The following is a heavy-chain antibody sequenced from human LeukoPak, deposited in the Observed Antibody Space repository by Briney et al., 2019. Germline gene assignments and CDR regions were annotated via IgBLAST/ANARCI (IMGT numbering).Heavy chain of an antibody. Sequence: ASVKVSCKASGYTFTNYDINWVGQATGKGDEWRGWMNPNSGNTGYAQKFQRTLTMTRDTSISTAYMELNSLRSEDTAVYYCARVHYYDSKGNWFDPWGQGTLVTVSS. CDR3: ARVHYYDSKGNWFDP. CDR1: GYTFTNYD. J-gene: IGHJ5*02. D-gene: IGHD3-22*01. V-gene: IGHV1-8*01. CDR2: MNPNSGNT.